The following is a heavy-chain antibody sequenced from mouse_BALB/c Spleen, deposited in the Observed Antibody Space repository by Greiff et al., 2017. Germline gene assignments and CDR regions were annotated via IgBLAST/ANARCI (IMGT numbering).Heavy chain of an antibody. J-gene: IGHJ3*01. CDR1: GFNIKDTY. V-gene: IGHV14-3*02. D-gene: IGHD2-4*01. CDR3: ARGAIYYDYDGFAY. Sequence: VQLQQSGAELVKPGASVKLSCTASGFNIKDTYMHWVKQRPEQGLEWIGRIDPANGNTKYDPKFQGKATITADTSSNTAYLQLSSLTSEDTAVYYCARGAIYYDYDGFAYWGQGTLVTVSA. CDR2: IDPANGNT.